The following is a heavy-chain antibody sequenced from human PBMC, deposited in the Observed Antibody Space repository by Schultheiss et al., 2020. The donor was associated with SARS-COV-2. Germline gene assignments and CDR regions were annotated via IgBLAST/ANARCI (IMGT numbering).Heavy chain of an antibody. D-gene: IGHD6-6*01. V-gene: IGHV4-59*08. CDR3: ARHGSSSGWFDP. CDR1: GGSISSYY. J-gene: IGHJ5*02. Sequence: SETLSLTCTVSGGSISSYYWSWIRQPPGKGLEWIGSIYYSGSTNYNPSLKSRVTISVDTSKNQFSLRLTSVTAADTAVYYCARHGSSSGWFDPWGQGTLVTVSS. CDR2: IYYSGST.